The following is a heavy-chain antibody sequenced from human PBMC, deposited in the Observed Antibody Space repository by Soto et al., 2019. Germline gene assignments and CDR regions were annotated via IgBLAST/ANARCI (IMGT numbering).Heavy chain of an antibody. D-gene: IGHD2-2*01. V-gene: IGHV3-48*03. J-gene: IGHJ6*02. CDR2: ISSSGSTI. Sequence: AGGSLRLSCAASGFTFSSYEMNWVRQAPGKGLEWVSYISSSGSTIYYADSVKGRFTISRDNAKNSLYLQMNSLRAEDTAVYYCARDRRRSSAAYYYYYYGMDVWGQGTTVTVSS. CDR3: ARDRRRSSAAYYYYYYGMDV. CDR1: GFTFSSYE.